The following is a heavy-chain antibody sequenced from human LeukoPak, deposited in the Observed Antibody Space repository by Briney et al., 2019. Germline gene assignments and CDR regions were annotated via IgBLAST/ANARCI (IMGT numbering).Heavy chain of an antibody. Sequence: SETLSLTCAVSGGSISSNNWWSWVRQPPGKGLEWIGYIYYSGSTNYNPSLKSRVTISVDTSKNQFSLKLTSVTAADTAVYYCARSYSSGWYPIDSWGQGTLVTVSS. V-gene: IGHV4-4*02. CDR2: IYYSGST. D-gene: IGHD6-19*01. CDR1: GGSISSNNW. J-gene: IGHJ4*02. CDR3: ARSYSSGWYPIDS.